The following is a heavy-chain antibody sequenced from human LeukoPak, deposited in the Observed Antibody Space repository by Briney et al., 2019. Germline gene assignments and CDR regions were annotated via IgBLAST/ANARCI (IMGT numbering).Heavy chain of an antibody. CDR3: ARVSVAGSVIDAFDM. CDR1: GFTFTNYS. CDR2: ISGSSVYR. V-gene: IGHV3-21*01. J-gene: IGHJ3*02. Sequence: GGSLRLSCAATGFTFTNYSIHWVRQAPGKGLEWVSCISGSSVYRYYADSVKGRFTISRDNAKNSLYLQMNSLRAEDTAVCYCARVSVAGSVIDAFDMWGQGTMVTVSS. D-gene: IGHD6-19*01.